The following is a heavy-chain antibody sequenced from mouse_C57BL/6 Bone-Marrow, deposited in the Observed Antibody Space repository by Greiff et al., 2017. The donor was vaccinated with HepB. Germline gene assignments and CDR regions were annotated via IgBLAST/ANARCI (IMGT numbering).Heavy chain of an antibody. D-gene: IGHD1-1*01. CDR1: GYTFTSYW. J-gene: IGHJ4*01. Sequence: QVQLKQPGAELVKPGASVKLSCKASGYTFTSYWMQWVKQRPGQGLEWIGEIDPSDSYTNYNQKFKGKATLTVDTSSSTAYMQLSSLTSEDSAVYYCAREGHGSSFYYAMDYWGQGTSVTVSS. CDR2: IDPSDSYT. CDR3: AREGHGSSFYYAMDY. V-gene: IGHV1-50*01.